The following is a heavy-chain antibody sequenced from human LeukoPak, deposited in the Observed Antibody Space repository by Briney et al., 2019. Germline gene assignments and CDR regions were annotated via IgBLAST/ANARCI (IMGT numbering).Heavy chain of an antibody. D-gene: IGHD6-13*01. CDR1: GYSISRGNY. Sequence: RASETLSLTCAVSGYSISRGNYWGWIRQPPGKGLEWIGNIYHSGSTYYNPSLKSRVTISIDTSKNQFFLKLSSVTAADTAVYYCARVRSSWYQFDYWGQGTLVTVSS. J-gene: IGHJ4*02. V-gene: IGHV4-38-2*01. CDR3: ARVRSSWYQFDY. CDR2: IYHSGST.